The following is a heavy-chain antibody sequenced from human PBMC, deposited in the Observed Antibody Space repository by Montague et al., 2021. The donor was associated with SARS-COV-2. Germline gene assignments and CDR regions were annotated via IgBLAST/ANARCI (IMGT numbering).Heavy chain of an antibody. Sequence: SETLSLTCTVSGDSISSYYWSWIRQTPGKGLEWIAYIYKNENSNYNPSLKSRVAISLDTSRSQIYLNMTSVTAADTAMYFCAGERDYRRNFDFWGQGALVSVS. CDR3: AGERDYRRNFDF. V-gene: IGHV4-59*13. CDR2: IYKNENS. CDR1: GDSISSYY. J-gene: IGHJ4*02. D-gene: IGHD4-17*01.